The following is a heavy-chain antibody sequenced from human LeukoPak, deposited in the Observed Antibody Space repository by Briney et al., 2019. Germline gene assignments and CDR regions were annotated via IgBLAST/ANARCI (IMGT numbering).Heavy chain of an antibody. Sequence: GGSLRLSCAASGFTFTNYGFHWVRQTPGMRLEWVSMISYDGRGKFYADSVRGRFTISRDNSRNTLYLQMSSLRAEDTVVYYCAKGPSLRVTLPVWGQGTLVTVSS. D-gene: IGHD2-21*02. CDR3: AKGPSLRVTLPV. V-gene: IGHV3-30*18. J-gene: IGHJ4*02. CDR1: GFTFTNYG. CDR2: ISYDGRGK.